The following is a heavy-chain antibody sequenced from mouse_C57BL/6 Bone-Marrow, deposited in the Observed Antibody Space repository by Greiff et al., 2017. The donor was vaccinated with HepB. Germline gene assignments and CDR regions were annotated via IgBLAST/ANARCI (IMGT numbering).Heavy chain of an antibody. CDR1: GFTFSDYY. D-gene: IGHD3-3*01. J-gene: IGHJ2*01. V-gene: IGHV5-16*01. CDR3: ARAGGAGWFDY. Sequence: EVQLVESEGGLVQPGSSMKLSCTASGFTFSDYYMAWVRQVPEKGLEWVANIYYDGSSTYYMDSLKSRFIISRDNAKNILYLQMSSRKSEDSAAYYCARAGGAGWFDYWGQGTTLTVSS. CDR2: IYYDGSST.